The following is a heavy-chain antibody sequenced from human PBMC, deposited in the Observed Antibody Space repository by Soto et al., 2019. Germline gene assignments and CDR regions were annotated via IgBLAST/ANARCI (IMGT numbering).Heavy chain of an antibody. V-gene: IGHV3-15*07. J-gene: IGHJ4*02. CDR2: IKSKTEGGTI. Sequence: EVQLVESGGGLVKPGGSLRLSCAASNFAFSHAWMNWVRQAPGKGLEWVGRIKSKTEGGTIGYAAPVKGRFTISRDDSKNTLYLQMNSLKTEDTAVYYCTTTADYWGQGTLVTVSS. CDR3: TTTADY. CDR1: NFAFSHAW.